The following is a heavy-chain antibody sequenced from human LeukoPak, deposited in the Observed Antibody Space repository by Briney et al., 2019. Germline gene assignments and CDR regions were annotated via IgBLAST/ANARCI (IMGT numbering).Heavy chain of an antibody. CDR3: ARGIAVLRYYYYMDV. J-gene: IGHJ6*03. CDR1: DYSISSNYY. Sequence: SETLSLTCTVSDYSISSNYYWGWIRQPPGKGLEWIASIYHSGSTYYNPSLKSRVTISVDTSKNQFSLKLSSVTAADTAVYYCARGIAVLRYYYYMDVWGKGTTVTVSS. CDR2: IYHSGST. D-gene: IGHD6-19*01. V-gene: IGHV4-38-2*02.